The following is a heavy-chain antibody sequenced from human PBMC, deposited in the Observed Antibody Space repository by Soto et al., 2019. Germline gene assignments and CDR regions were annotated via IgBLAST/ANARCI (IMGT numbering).Heavy chain of an antibody. J-gene: IGHJ6*02. V-gene: IGHV4-61*01. CDR2: IYYSGST. CDR1: GGSVSSGSYH. Sequence: SETLSLTCTVSGGSVSSGSYHWSWIRQPPGKGLEWIGYIYYSGSTNYNPSLKSRVAISVDTSKNQFSLKLSSVTAADTAVYYCARRYYGMDVWGQGTTVTVSS. CDR3: ARRYYGMDV.